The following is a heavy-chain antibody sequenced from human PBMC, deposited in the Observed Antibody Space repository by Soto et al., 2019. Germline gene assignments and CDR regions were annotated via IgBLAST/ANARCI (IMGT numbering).Heavy chain of an antibody. D-gene: IGHD6-6*01. V-gene: IGHV3-21*01. CDR3: ARDNSGSIAARPYYFDY. CDR1: GFTFSSYS. CDR2: ISSSSSYI. Sequence: EVQLVESGGGLVKPGGSLRLSCAASGFTFSSYSMNWVRQAPGKGLEWVSSISSSSSYIHYADSVKGRFTISRDNAKNSLYLQMNSLRAEDTAVYYCARDNSGSIAARPYYFDYWGQGTLVTVSS. J-gene: IGHJ4*02.